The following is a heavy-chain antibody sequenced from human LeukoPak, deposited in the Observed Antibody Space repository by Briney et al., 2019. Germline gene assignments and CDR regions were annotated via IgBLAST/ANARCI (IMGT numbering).Heavy chain of an antibody. V-gene: IGHV3-23*01. CDR3: AKGSTFGDLNYFDS. D-gene: IGHD4-17*01. Sequence: GGPLRLSCAASGFTLSNFAMSWVRQAPGKGLEWVSTIIGSGGTTNYAASEKGRFTISRDTTKNRLFLQMNSLRAEDTAVYYCAKGSTFGDLNYFDSWGQGALVTVSS. CDR2: IIGSGGTT. J-gene: IGHJ4*02. CDR1: GFTLSNFA.